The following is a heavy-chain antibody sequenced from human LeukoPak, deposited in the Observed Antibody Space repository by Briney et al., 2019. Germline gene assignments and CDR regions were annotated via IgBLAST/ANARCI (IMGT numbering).Heavy chain of an antibody. CDR2: ISSSSSYI. V-gene: IGHV3-21*01. Sequence: PGGSLRLSCAASGFTFSSYSMNWVRQAPGKGLEWVSSISSSSSYIYYADSVKGRFTISRDNAKNSLYLQMNSLRAEDTAVYYCARARSSSADFDYWDQGTLVTVSS. CDR3: ARARSSSADFDY. D-gene: IGHD6-6*01. CDR1: GFTFSSYS. J-gene: IGHJ4*02.